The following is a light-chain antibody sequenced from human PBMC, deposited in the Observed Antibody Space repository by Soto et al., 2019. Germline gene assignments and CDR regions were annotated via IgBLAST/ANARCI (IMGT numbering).Light chain of an antibody. J-gene: IGKJ5*01. V-gene: IGKV1-33*01. Sequence: DIQMTQSPSSLSASVGDRVTITCQASQDISNYLNWYQHKPRKAPKLLNYDAANLETRVPSKFSGSGSGTDFTFTISSLQPEGIATYYGQQYDNLPITFGQGTRLEIK. CDR2: DAA. CDR1: QDISNY. CDR3: QQYDNLPIT.